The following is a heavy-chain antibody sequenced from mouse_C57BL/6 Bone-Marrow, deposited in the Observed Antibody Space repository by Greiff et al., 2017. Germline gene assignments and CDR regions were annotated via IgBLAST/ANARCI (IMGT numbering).Heavy chain of an antibody. Sequence: VQLQQSGAELVKPGASVKLSCKASGYTFTSYWMHWVKQRPGQGLEWIGMIHPNSGSTNYNEKFKSKATLTVDKSSSTAYMQLSSLTSEDSAVYYCARSRGGYFDYWGQGTTLTVSS. V-gene: IGHV1-64*01. CDR3: ARSRGGYFDY. J-gene: IGHJ2*01. CDR2: IHPNSGST. CDR1: GYTFTSYW.